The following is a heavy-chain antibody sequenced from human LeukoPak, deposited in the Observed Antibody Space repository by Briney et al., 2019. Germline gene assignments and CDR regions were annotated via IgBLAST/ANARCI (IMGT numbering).Heavy chain of an antibody. CDR2: ISGSGGST. Sequence: PGGSLRLSCAASGFTFSRYAMSWVRQAPGKGLEWVSGISGSGGSTYYADSVKGRFTISRDNSKNTLYLQMNSLRAEDTAVYYCAKDLHRSGWPYYFDYWDQGTLVTVSS. J-gene: IGHJ4*02. D-gene: IGHD6-19*01. CDR1: GFTFSRYA. CDR3: AKDLHRSGWPYYFDY. V-gene: IGHV3-23*01.